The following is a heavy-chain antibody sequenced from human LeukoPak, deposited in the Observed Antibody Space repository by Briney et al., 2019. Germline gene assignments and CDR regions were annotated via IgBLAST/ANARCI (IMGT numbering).Heavy chain of an antibody. CDR1: GGPISSYY. D-gene: IGHD2/OR15-2a*01. CDR3: AREGPLWPFDY. CDR2: IYTSGST. V-gene: IGHV4-4*07. J-gene: IGHJ4*02. Sequence: SETLSLTCTVSGGPISSYYWSWLRQPAGKGLEWIGRIYTSGSTNYNPSLKSRVTMSVDTSKNQFSLKLSSVTAADTAVYYCAREGPLWPFDYWGQGTLVTVSS.